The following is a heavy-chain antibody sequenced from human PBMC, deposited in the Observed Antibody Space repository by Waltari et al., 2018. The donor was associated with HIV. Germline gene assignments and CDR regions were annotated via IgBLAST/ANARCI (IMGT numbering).Heavy chain of an antibody. V-gene: IGHV3-30*02. Sequence: QVQLVESGGGVVQPGGSLRLSCAASGFTFSSYGMHWVRQAPGRGLGGVEFIRYDGSNEYYADSVKGRFTISRDNSKNTLYLQMNSLRAEDTAVYYCAKPRHYYDSSGLDYWGQGTLVTVSS. CDR1: GFTFSSYG. D-gene: IGHD3-22*01. CDR2: IRYDGSNE. CDR3: AKPRHYYDSSGLDY. J-gene: IGHJ4*02.